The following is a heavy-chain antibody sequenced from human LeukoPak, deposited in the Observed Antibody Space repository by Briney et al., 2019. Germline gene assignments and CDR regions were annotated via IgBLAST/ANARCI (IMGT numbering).Heavy chain of an antibody. CDR3: ARESITIFGVVID. V-gene: IGHV3-48*01. CDR2: ISSGGTTK. J-gene: IGHJ4*02. Sequence: PGGSLRLSCAASGFTLSSYSMNWVRQAPGKGLQWVSYISSGGTTKTYADSVKGRFTISRDIAKKSLNLQMNSLRAEDTAVYYCARESITIFGVVIDWGQGTLVTVSS. D-gene: IGHD3-3*01. CDR1: GFTLSSYS.